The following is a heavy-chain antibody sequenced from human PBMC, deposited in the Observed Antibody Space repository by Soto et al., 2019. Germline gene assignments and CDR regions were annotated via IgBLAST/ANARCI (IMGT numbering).Heavy chain of an antibody. D-gene: IGHD1-26*01. CDR1: GFTFSSYA. CDR3: AREENSGSYSWGYYYYYYGMDV. Sequence: GGSLRLSCAASGFTFSSYAMHWVRQAPGKGLEWVAVMSYDGSNKYYADSVKGRFTISRDNSKNTLYLQMNSLRAEDTAVYYCAREENSGSYSWGYYYYYYGMDVWGQGTTVTVSS. V-gene: IGHV3-30-3*01. CDR2: MSYDGSNK. J-gene: IGHJ6*02.